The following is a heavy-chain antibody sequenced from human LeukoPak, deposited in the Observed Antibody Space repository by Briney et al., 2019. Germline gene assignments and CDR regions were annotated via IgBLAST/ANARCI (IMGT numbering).Heavy chain of an antibody. J-gene: IGHJ4*02. D-gene: IGHD3-22*01. Sequence: GGSLRLSCAAPGFTFSSYEMNWVRQAPGKGLEWVANIKQDGSEKYYVDSVKGRFTISRDNAKNSLYLQMNSLRAEDTAVYYCTRGYFYDSGYYYSYWGQGTLVTVSS. CDR3: TRGYFYDSGYYYSY. V-gene: IGHV3-7*04. CDR1: GFTFSSYE. CDR2: IKQDGSEK.